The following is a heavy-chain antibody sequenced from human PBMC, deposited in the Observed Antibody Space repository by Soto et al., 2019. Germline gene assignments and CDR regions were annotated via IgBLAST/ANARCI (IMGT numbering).Heavy chain of an antibody. CDR1: GGSINSSSYF. Sequence: SETLSLTCSVSGGSINSSSYFWGWGRQPPGKGLEWIGRIYYSGSTYYNPSLRSRVTISVDTSKNQFSLKLSSVTAADTAVFYCARHYSSGSRNWFDPWGQGTLVTVSS. CDR3: ARHYSSGSRNWFDP. J-gene: IGHJ5*02. CDR2: IYYSGST. D-gene: IGHD6-19*01. V-gene: IGHV4-39*01.